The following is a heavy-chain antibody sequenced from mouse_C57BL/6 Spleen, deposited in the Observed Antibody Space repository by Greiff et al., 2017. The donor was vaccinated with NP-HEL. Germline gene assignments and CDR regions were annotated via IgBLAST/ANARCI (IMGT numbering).Heavy chain of an antibody. Sequence: QVQLQQPGAELVKPGASVKVSCKASGYTFPSYWMHWVKQRPGQGLEWIGRIHPSDSDTNYNQKFKGKATLTVDKSSSTAYMQLSSHTSEDSAVYYCSMRGYYGCSSYAMDYWGQGTSVTVSS. CDR1: GYTFPSYW. V-gene: IGHV1-74*01. D-gene: IGHD1-1*01. CDR2: IHPSDSDT. CDR3: SMRGYYGCSSYAMDY. J-gene: IGHJ4*01.